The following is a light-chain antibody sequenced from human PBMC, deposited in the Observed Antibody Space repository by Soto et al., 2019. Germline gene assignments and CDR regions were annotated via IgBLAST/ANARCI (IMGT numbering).Light chain of an antibody. V-gene: IGLV2-14*01. J-gene: IGLJ1*01. CDR2: EVI. CDR1: SSDIGGYSY. Sequence: SALTQPASVSGSPGQSITVSCTGTSSDIGGYSYVSWYQHHPGKAPKLLIYEVINRPSGVSIRFSGSKSGNTASLTISGLQAEDEADYYCSSYGSTTTLVFGTGTKVTVL. CDR3: SSYGSTTTLV.